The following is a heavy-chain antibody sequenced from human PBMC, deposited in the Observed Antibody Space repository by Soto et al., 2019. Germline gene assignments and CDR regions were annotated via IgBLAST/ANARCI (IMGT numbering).Heavy chain of an antibody. D-gene: IGHD1-7*01. CDR1: GGSISSYY. V-gene: IGHV4-59*01. J-gene: IGHJ4*02. Sequence: SETLSLTCTVSGGSISSYYWSWIRQPPGKGLEWIGYIYYSGSTNYNPSLKSRVTISVDTSKNQFSLKLSSVTAADTAVYYCARVYNWNYYDINWGQGTLVTVSS. CDR3: ARVYNWNYYDIN. CDR2: IYYSGST.